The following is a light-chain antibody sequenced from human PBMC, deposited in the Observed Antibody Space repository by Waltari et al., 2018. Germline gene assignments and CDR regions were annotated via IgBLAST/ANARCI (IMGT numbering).Light chain of an antibody. CDR2: KAP. CDR1: QSISSW. Sequence: DIQMTQSPSTLSASVGDRVTITCRASQSISSWLAWYQQKPGKAPKLLMYKAPSLESGVPSRFSGSGSGTEFTLTISSLQPDDLATYYCQEYISYSGTFGQGTKVEIK. CDR3: QEYISYSGT. V-gene: IGKV1-5*03. J-gene: IGKJ1*01.